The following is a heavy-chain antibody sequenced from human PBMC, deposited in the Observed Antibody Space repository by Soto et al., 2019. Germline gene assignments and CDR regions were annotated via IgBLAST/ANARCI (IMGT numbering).Heavy chain of an antibody. CDR2: IYYSGST. V-gene: IGHV4-39*01. J-gene: IGHJ6*03. Sequence: SETLSLTCTVSGGSISSSSYYWGWIRQPPGKGLEWIGSIYYSGSTYYNPSLKSRVTISVDTSKNQFSLKLSSVTAADTAVYYCASGSTVTTYYYYYYLDVWGKGTTVTVS. CDR3: ASGSTVTTYYYYYYLDV. D-gene: IGHD4-4*01. CDR1: GGSISSSSYY.